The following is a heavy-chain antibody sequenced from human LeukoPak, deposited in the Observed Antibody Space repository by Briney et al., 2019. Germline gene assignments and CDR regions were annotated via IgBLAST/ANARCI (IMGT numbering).Heavy chain of an antibody. Sequence: GGSLRLSCAASGFTFSSYWMSWVRQAPGKGVEWVSGISGGGDGTYYEDSVRGRFTISRDNSKNTLYLQMNSLRAEDSAVYYCARRRYSSSWYFDYWGQGALVTVSS. CDR3: ARRRYSSSWYFDY. CDR2: ISGGGDGT. V-gene: IGHV3-23*01. CDR1: GFTFSSYW. J-gene: IGHJ4*02. D-gene: IGHD6-13*01.